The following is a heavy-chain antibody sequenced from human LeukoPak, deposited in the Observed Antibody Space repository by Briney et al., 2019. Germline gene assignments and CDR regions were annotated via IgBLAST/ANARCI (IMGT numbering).Heavy chain of an antibody. CDR3: ARGSWSYAFDI. CDR1: GGSISSGGYS. CDR2: IYHSGST. Sequence: SETLSLTCAVSGGSISSGGYSWSWIRQPPGKGLEWIGYIYHSGSTYYNPSLKSRVTISVDRSKNQFSLKLSSVTAADTAVYYCARGSWSYAFDIWGQGTMVTVSS. V-gene: IGHV4-30-2*01. D-gene: IGHD3-10*01. J-gene: IGHJ3*02.